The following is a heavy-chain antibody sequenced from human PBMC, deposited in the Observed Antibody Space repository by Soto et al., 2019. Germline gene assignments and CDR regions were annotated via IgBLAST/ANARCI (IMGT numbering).Heavy chain of an antibody. CDR2: IYYSGST. D-gene: IGHD3-3*01. V-gene: IGHV4-59*01. Sequence: PSETLSLTCTVSGGSISSYYWSWIRQPPGKGLGWIGYIYYSGSTNYNPSLKSRVTISVDTSKNQFSLKLSSVTAADTAVYYCTREIREFDYWGQGTPVTVSS. J-gene: IGHJ4*02. CDR1: GGSISSYY. CDR3: TREIREFDY.